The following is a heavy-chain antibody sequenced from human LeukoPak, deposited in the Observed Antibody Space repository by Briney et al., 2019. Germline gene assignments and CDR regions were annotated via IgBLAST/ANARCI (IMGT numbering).Heavy chain of an antibody. Sequence: GGSLRLSCAASEITLYTYGMSWVRQAPGKGLEWVSYISSTSTTKYYADSVKGRFTISRDNSKNSLDLQMNRLTAEDTAVYYCARDRSLVDGDYGVWFDAWGQGSLVTVSS. J-gene: IGHJ5*02. V-gene: IGHV3-48*04. CDR3: ARDRSLVDGDYGVWFDA. D-gene: IGHD4-17*01. CDR1: EITLYTYG. CDR2: ISSTSTTK.